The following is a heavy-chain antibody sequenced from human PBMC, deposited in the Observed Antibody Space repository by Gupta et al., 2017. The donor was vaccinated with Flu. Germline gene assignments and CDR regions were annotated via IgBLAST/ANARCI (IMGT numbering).Heavy chain of an antibody. CDR2: ISASSSYI. J-gene: IGHJ5*01. CDR3: ARDRGLGSSTADFDS. CDR1: GSNFNSYT. Sequence: VHLVESGGGPVKPGGSLRLSCASSGSNFNSYTRVWVRQAPGKGLEWVSSISASSSYIYYADSLRGRFTISRDNTRNSVFLQINSLRGDDAAIYYCARDRGLGSSTADFDSWGQGTRVTVSS. D-gene: IGHD6-13*01. V-gene: IGHV3-21*06.